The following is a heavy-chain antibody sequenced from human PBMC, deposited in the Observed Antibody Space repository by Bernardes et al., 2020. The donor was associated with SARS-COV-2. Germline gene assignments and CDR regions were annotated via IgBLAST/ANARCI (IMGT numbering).Heavy chain of an antibody. Sequence: SETLSLTCTVSGGSISTGSYYWAWLRQPPGKGLEWIASIHYSGSSYYNPSLRSRVSISIDTSKNQFSLKLRSITAADTAVYSCARRVEISVSGLGNNRFDPWGQGTLVTVSS. CDR1: GGSISTGSYY. CDR2: IHYSGSS. J-gene: IGHJ5*02. CDR3: ARRVEISVSGLGNNRFDP. V-gene: IGHV4-39*01. D-gene: IGHD6-19*01.